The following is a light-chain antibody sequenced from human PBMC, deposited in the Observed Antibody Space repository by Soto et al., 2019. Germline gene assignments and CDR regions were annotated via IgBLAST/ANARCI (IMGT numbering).Light chain of an antibody. V-gene: IGKV1-27*01. CDR2: AAS. CDR1: QGISNY. Sequence: DIQMTQSPSSLSASVGDRVTITCRATQGISNYLAWYQQKPGKVPKLLIHAASTLQSGVPSRFSGSGSGTDFTLTISSLQPEDVATYYCQKYDSALGTFGQGTKVDIK. J-gene: IGKJ1*01. CDR3: QKYDSALGT.